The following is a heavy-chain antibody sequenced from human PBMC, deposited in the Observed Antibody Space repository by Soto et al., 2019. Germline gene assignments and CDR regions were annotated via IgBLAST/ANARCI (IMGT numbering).Heavy chain of an antibody. CDR3: ARIIGLFESGYYYGMDV. CDR2: IIPIFGTA. V-gene: IGHV1-69*13. J-gene: IGHJ6*02. CDR1: GGTFSSYA. Sequence: SVKVSCKASGGTFSSYAISWVRQAPGQGLEWMGGIIPIFGTANYAQKFQGRVTITADESTSTAYMELSSLRSEDTAVYYCARIIGLFESGYYYGMDVWGQGTTVTVSS. D-gene: IGHD3-3*01.